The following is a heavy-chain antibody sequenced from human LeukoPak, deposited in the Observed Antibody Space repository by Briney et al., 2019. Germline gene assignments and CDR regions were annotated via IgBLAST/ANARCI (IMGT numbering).Heavy chain of an antibody. D-gene: IGHD3-22*01. V-gene: IGHV4-31*11. CDR3: ARGIVDDADY. J-gene: IGHJ4*02. CDR2: IYYSGST. Sequence: SETLTLTCAVYGGSLGGYYWSWIRQHPGKGLEWIGYIYYSGSTYYNPSLKSRVTISVDTSKNQFSLKLSSVTAADTAVYYCARGIVDDADYWGQGTLVTVSS. CDR1: GGSLGGYY.